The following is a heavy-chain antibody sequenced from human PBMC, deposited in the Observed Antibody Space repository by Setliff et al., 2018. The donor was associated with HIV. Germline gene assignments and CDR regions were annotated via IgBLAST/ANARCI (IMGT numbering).Heavy chain of an antibody. CDR1: GGSTSNEY. Sequence: SETLSLTCTVSGGSTSNEYWSWIRQPPGKGLEWIGYIYDSGSPKYNPSLKSRVTISIDTSKSQISLKLTSVTAADTAMYHCARVYYFDSRGYYQRGDVFDIWGQGTMVTVSS. J-gene: IGHJ3*02. CDR3: ARVYYFDSRGYYQRGDVFDI. D-gene: IGHD3-22*01. CDR2: IYDSGSP. V-gene: IGHV4-59*01.